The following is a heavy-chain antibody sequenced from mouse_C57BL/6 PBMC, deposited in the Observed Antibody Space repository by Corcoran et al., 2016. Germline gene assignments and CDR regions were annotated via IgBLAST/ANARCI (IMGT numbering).Heavy chain of an antibody. J-gene: IGHJ3*01. CDR2: ITVKSDNYGA. V-gene: IGHV13-2*01. CDR1: GFTLNKYR. Sequence: QGRLVETGGGLVRHGSCLKLTCVTSGFTLNKYRLNLLRQPPGKRVEWIAIITVKSDNYGANYVESVKGRFDISRDETKSSVYLEMNRLREEDTATYFCSRELFAYWGQGTLVTVSA. CDR3: SRELFAY.